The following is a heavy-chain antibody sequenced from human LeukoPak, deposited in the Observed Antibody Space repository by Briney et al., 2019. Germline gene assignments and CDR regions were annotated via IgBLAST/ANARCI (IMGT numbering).Heavy chain of an antibody. CDR1: GFKFDDYW. CDR2: IKEDGSEK. CDR3: ARAGTSIRGIKVY. Sequence: GGSLRPSCAASGFKFDDYWMNWVRQAPGKGLEWVANIKEDGSEKYYVDSVKGRFTISRDNARNFLYLQMNSLRAEDTAVYYCARAGTSIRGIKVYWGQGTLVTVSS. D-gene: IGHD3-10*01. J-gene: IGHJ4*02. V-gene: IGHV3-7*03.